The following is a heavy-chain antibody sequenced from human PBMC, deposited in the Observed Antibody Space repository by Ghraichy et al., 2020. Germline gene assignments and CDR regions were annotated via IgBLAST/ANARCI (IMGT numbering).Heavy chain of an antibody. D-gene: IGHD6-13*01. J-gene: IGHJ4*02. CDR3: TRLGYRAYYFDY. V-gene: IGHV3-73*01. CDR2: IRSKANSYAT. Sequence: GGSLRLSCAASGFTFSGSAMHWVRQASGKGLEWVGRIRSKANSYATAYAASVKGRFTISRDDSKSTAYLQMNSLKTEDTAVYYCTRLGYRAYYFDYWGQGTLVTVSS. CDR1: GFTFSGSA.